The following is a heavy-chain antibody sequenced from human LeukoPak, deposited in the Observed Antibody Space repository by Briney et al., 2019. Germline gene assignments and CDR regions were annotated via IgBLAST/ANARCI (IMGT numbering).Heavy chain of an antibody. Sequence: SETLSLTCAVYGGSFSGYYWSWIRQPPGKGLEWIGEINHSGSTNYNPSLKSRVTISVDTSKNQFSLKLSSVTAADTAVYYCGRGKSMTGRRGVWGQGTLVTVSS. J-gene: IGHJ4*02. V-gene: IGHV4-34*01. D-gene: IGHD6-6*01. CDR3: GRGKSMTGRRGV. CDR2: INHSGST. CDR1: GGSFSGYY.